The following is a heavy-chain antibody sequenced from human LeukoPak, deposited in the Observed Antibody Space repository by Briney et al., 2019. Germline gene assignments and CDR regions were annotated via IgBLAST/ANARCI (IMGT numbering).Heavy chain of an antibody. CDR1: GFTFSSYE. V-gene: IGHV3-48*03. CDR3: ARGLWFGELSRNWFDP. Sequence: PGGSLRLSCAASGFTFSSYEMNWVRQAPGKGLEGVSYISSSSSTIYYADSVKGRFTITRDNAKNSLYLQMNSLRVEDTAVYYCARGLWFGELSRNWFDPWGQGTLVTVSS. J-gene: IGHJ5*02. D-gene: IGHD3-10*01. CDR2: ISSSSSTI.